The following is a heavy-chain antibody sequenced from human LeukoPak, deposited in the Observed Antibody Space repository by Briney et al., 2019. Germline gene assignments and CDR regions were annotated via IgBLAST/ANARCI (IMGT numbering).Heavy chain of an antibody. J-gene: IGHJ4*02. CDR1: GGSFSGYY. Sequence: TSETLSLTCAVYGGSFSGYYWSWIRQPPGKGLEWIGEINHSGSTNYNPSLKSRVTISVDTPKNQFSLKLSSVTAADTAVYYCARPSIAAVIGNYFDYWGQGTLVTVSS. D-gene: IGHD6-13*01. CDR2: INHSGST. V-gene: IGHV4-34*01. CDR3: ARPSIAAVIGNYFDY.